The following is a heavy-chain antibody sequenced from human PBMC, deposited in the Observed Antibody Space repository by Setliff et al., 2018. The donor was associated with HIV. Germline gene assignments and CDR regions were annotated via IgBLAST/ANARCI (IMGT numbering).Heavy chain of an antibody. CDR1: GDSVTTPYY. V-gene: IGHV4-38-2*02. Sequence: SETLSLTCTLSGDSVTTPYYWGWIRQPPGKGLEWVGSIYHSGATYFTPSLKSRVTLSVDTSKNQFVLRLTSVSAADTGLYFCARHSPVTTEDYMDVWGKGTTVTVSS. CDR2: IYHSGAT. D-gene: IGHD4-17*01. CDR3: ARHSPVTTEDYMDV. J-gene: IGHJ6*03.